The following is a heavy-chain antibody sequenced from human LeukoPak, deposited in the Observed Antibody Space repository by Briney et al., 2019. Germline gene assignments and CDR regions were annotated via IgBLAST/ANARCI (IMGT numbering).Heavy chain of an antibody. V-gene: IGHV4-61*02. CDR3: ARDWEVYDILTGYATGDAFDI. Sequence: PSETLSLTCTVSGGSISSGSYYWSWIRQPAGKGLEWIGRIYTSGSTNYNPSLKSRVTMSVDTSKNQFSLKLSSVTAADTAVYYCARDWEVYDILTGYATGDAFDIWGQGTMVTVSS. D-gene: IGHD3-9*01. CDR2: IYTSGST. J-gene: IGHJ3*02. CDR1: GGSISSGSYY.